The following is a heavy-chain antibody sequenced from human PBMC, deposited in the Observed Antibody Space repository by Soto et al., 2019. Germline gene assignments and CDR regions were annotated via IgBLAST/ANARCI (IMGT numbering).Heavy chain of an antibody. D-gene: IGHD4-17*01. J-gene: IGHJ4*02. V-gene: IGHV3-48*03. CDR3: AGDVTTVFDY. CDR2: ISSSGSTI. CDR1: GFTFSSYA. Sequence: GGSLRLSCAASGFTFSSYAMSWVRQAPGKGLEWVSYISSSGSTIYYADSVKGRFTISRDNAKNSLYLQMNSLRAEDTAVYYCAGDVTTVFDYWGQGTLVTVSS.